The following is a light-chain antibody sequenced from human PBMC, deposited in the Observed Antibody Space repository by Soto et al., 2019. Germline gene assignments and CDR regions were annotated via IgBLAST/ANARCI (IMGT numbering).Light chain of an antibody. J-gene: IGKJ2*01. V-gene: IGKV3-11*01. Sequence: EFVLTQSPATLSLSPGERATLSCRASQSVNSYLAWYQQKPGQAPRLLIYDASNRATGVPARFSGSGSGTDFTLPISSLEPEDFAVYYCQQRANWLMYTFGQGTKLEIK. CDR3: QQRANWLMYT. CDR2: DAS. CDR1: QSVNSY.